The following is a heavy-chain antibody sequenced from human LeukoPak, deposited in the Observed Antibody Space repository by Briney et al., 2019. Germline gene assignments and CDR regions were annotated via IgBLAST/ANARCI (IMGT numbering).Heavy chain of an antibody. CDR3: ARAPTTGGRLDY. J-gene: IGHJ4*02. Sequence: PGGSLRLSCAASGFTFSSYSMNRVRQAPGKGLEWVSSISSSSSYIYYADSVKGRFTISRDNAKNSLYLQMNSLRAEDTAVYYCARAPTTGGRLDYWGQGTLVTVSS. CDR1: GFTFSSYS. D-gene: IGHD4-17*01. V-gene: IGHV3-21*01. CDR2: ISSSSSYI.